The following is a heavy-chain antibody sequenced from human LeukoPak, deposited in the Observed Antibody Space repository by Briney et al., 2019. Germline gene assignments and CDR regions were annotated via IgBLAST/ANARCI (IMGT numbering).Heavy chain of an antibody. CDR3: ARVLYDSSGYTHDAFDI. D-gene: IGHD3-22*01. J-gene: IGHJ3*02. CDR1: GFTFSDYY. Sequence: PGGSLRLSCAASGFTFSDYYMSWIRQAPGKGLEWVSYISSSGSTIYYADSVKGRFTISRDNAKNSLYLQMNSLRAEDTAVYYCARVLYDSSGYTHDAFDIWGQGTMVTVSS. V-gene: IGHV3-11*04. CDR2: ISSSGSTI.